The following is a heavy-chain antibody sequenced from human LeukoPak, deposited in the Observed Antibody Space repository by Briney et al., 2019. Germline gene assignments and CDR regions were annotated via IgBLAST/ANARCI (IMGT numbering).Heavy chain of an antibody. Sequence: SGGSLRLSCAASGFTFDDYAMHWVRQAPGKGLEWVSGISWNSGSIGYADSVKGRFTISRDNAKNSLYLQMNSLRAEDTAVYYCASPRRTTDAFDIWGQGTMVTVSS. CDR3: ASPRRTTDAFDI. CDR1: GFTFDDYA. V-gene: IGHV3-9*01. CDR2: ISWNSGSI. D-gene: IGHD4-17*01. J-gene: IGHJ3*02.